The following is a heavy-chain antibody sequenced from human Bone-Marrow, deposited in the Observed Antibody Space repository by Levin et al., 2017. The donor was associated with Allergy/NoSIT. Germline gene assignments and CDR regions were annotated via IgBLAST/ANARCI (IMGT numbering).Heavy chain of an antibody. J-gene: IGHJ4*02. CDR1: GFTFSSYG. CDR3: AKDLLYDDSSGHTDGLDY. Sequence: GGSLRLSCAASGFTFSSYGMHGVRQAPGKGLEWVAVISYDGSNKYYADSVKGRFTISRDNSKNTLYLQMNSLRAEDTAVYYCAKDLLYDDSSGHTDGLDYWGQGTLVTVAS. CDR2: ISYDGSNK. D-gene: IGHD3-22*01. V-gene: IGHV3-30*18.